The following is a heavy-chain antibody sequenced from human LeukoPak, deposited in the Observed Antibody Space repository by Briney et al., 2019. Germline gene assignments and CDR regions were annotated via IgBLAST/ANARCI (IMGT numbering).Heavy chain of an antibody. D-gene: IGHD2-21*02. J-gene: IGHJ6*03. CDR2: INHSGST. V-gene: IGHV4-34*01. CDR3: ARSTPSSNCGGDCRLYYYYYYMDV. Sequence: PSETLSLTCAVYSGSFSGYYWSWIRQPPGKGLEWVGEINHSGSTNYNPSLKSRVTISVDTSKNQFSLKLSSVTAADTAVYYCARSTPSSNCGGDCRLYYYYYYMDVWGKGTTVTVSS. CDR1: SGSFSGYY.